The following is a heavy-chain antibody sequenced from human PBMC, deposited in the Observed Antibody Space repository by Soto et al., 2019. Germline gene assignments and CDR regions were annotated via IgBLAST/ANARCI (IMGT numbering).Heavy chain of an antibody. CDR2: INAGNGNT. J-gene: IGHJ4*02. CDR3: ARGIAPYYFDY. V-gene: IGHV1-3*05. D-gene: IGHD6-13*01. CDR1: GYTFTSYP. Sequence: QVQLVQSGAEEKKPGASVKVSCKASGYTFTSYPMHWVRQAPGQRLEWMGWINAGNGNTKYSQKFQGRVTITRDTSASTAYMELSSLRSEDTAVYYCARGIAPYYFDYWGQGTLVTVSS.